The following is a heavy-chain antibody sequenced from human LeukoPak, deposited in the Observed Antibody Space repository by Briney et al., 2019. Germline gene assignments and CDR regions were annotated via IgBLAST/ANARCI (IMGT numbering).Heavy chain of an antibody. V-gene: IGHV5-51*01. CDR3: ARPYYYDSSGYYYFDY. D-gene: IGHD3-22*01. J-gene: IGHJ4*02. CDR1: GSSFTSYW. CDR2: IYPGDSDT. Sequence: SLQISCKGSGSSFTSYWIGWVRQMPGKGLEWMGIIYPGDSDTRYSPSFQGQVTISAAKSISTAYLQWSSLKASDTAMYYCARPYYYDSSGYYYFDYWGQGTLVTVSS.